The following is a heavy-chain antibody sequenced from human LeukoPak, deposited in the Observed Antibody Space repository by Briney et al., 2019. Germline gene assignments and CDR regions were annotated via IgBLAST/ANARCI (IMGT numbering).Heavy chain of an antibody. CDR2: INPNSGGT. Sequence: ASVKVSCKASGYTFTGYYMHWVRQAPGQGLEWMGWINPNSGGTNYAQKFQGRVTMTRDPSISTAYMELSRLRSDDTAVYYCAREKYGDYVGYYGMDVWGQGTTVTVSS. D-gene: IGHD4-17*01. J-gene: IGHJ6*02. CDR3: AREKYGDYVGYYGMDV. CDR1: GYTFTGYY. V-gene: IGHV1-2*02.